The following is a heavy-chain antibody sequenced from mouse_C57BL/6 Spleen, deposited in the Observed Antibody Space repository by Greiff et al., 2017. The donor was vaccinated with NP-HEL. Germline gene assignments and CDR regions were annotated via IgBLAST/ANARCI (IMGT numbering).Heavy chain of an antibody. D-gene: IGHD4-1*01. J-gene: IGHJ2*01. CDR1: GYAFSSSW. Sequence: QVQLQQSGPELVKPGASVKISCKASGYAFSSSWMNWVKQRPGKGLEWIGRIYPGDGDTNYNGKFKGKATLTADKSSSTAYMQLSSLTSEDSAVYFCARWGWDAVDYFDYWGQGTTLTVSS. CDR3: ARWGWDAVDYFDY. CDR2: IYPGDGDT. V-gene: IGHV1-82*01.